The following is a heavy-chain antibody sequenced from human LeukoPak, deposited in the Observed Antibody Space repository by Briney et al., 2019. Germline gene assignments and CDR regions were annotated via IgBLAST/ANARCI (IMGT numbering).Heavy chain of an antibody. V-gene: IGHV4-4*02. CDR3: ARGRLGDSGSYYNVLDY. Sequence: PSGTLSLTCAVSGGSISSSNWGSWVRQPPGKGLEWIGEIYHSGSTNYNPSLKSRVTISVDKSKNQFSLKLSSVNAADTAVYYCARGRLGDSGSYYNVLDYWGQGTLVTVSS. D-gene: IGHD3-10*01. J-gene: IGHJ4*02. CDR2: IYHSGST. CDR1: GGSISSSNW.